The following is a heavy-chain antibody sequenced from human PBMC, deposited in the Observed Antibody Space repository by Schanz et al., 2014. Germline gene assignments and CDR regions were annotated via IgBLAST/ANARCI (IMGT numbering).Heavy chain of an antibody. Sequence: QVQMVQSGAEVKKPGASVKVSCKASGYPFSNYGISWLRQAPGQGLEWMGKINPSRGTTRIAQSFQGRLTVTRATSTSTVSKELSSLRAEAAAEYYSAAGRFFESNSFHSRGQGTLVSVSS. CDR3: AAGRFFESNSFHS. CDR2: INPSRGTT. CDR1: GYPFSNYG. V-gene: IGHV1-46*03. D-gene: IGHD2-2*01. J-gene: IGHJ4*02.